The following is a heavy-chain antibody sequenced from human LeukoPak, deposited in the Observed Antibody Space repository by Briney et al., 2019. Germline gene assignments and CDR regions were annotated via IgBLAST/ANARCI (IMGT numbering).Heavy chain of an antibody. CDR1: GYTFTSYG. CDR3: ARVVHRSYYYDSSGYPAPMDFDY. J-gene: IGHJ4*02. D-gene: IGHD3-22*01. V-gene: IGHV1-18*01. Sequence: ASVNVSCKASGYTFTSYGISWVRQAPGQGLDGVGWISAYNCNTNYAQKLHGRVTMTTDTSTSTAYMEPRSLRSDDTAVYYCARVVHRSYYYDSSGYPAPMDFDYWGQGTLVTVSS. CDR2: ISAYNCNT.